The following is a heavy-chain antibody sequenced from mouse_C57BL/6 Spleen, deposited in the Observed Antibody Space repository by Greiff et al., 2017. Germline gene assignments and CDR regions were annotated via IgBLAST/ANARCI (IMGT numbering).Heavy chain of an antibody. CDR3: TTRCFITTVVATGDAMDY. Sequence: VQLQQSGAELVRPGASVKLSCTASGFNIKDYYMHWVKQRPEQGLEWIGRIDPEDGDIEYAPKFQGKATMTADTSSNTAYLQLSSLTSEDTAVYDDTTRCFITTVVATGDAMDYWGQGTSVTVSS. J-gene: IGHJ4*01. V-gene: IGHV14-1*01. D-gene: IGHD1-1*01. CDR1: GFNIKDYY. CDR2: IDPEDGDI.